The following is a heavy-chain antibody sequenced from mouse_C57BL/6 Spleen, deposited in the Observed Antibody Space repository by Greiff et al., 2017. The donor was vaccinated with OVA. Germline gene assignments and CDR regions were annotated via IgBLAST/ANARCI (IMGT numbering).Heavy chain of an antibody. CDR1: GYTFTSYW. CDR3: ARGGRGRGDY. CDR2: IYPSDSET. D-gene: IGHD3-3*01. Sequence: QVQLQQPGAELVRPGSSVKLSCKASGYTFTSYWMDWVKQRPGQGLEWIGNIYPSDSETHYNQKFKDKATLTVDKSSSTAYMQLSSLTSEDAAVYYCARGGRGRGDYWGQGTTLTVSS. V-gene: IGHV1-61*01. J-gene: IGHJ2*01.